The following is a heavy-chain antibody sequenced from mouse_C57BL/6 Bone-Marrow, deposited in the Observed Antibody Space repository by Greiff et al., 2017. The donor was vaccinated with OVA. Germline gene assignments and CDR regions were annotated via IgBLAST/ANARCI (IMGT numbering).Heavy chain of an antibody. D-gene: IGHD2-1*01. V-gene: IGHV1-69*01. CDR2: IDPSDSYT. Sequence: QVQLQQSGAELVMPGASVKLSCKASGYTFTSYWMHWVKQRPGQGLEWIGEIDPSDSYTNYNQKFKGKSTLTVDKSSSTAYMQLSSLTSEDSAVYYCARIYYGYDAMDYWCQGTSVTVSS. CDR1: GYTFTSYW. CDR3: ARIYYGYDAMDY. J-gene: IGHJ4*01.